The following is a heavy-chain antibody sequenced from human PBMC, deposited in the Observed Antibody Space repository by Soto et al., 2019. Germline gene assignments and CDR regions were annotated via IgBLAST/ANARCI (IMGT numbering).Heavy chain of an antibody. CDR3: AKAPDAKDIVVVPAAFIDY. CDR2: ISGSGGST. Sequence: GGSLRLSCAASGFTFSSYAMSWVRQAPGKGLEWVSAISGSGGSTYYADSVKGRFTISRDNSKNTLYLQMNSLRAEDTAVYYCAKAPDAKDIVVVPAAFIDYWGQGTLVTVSS. J-gene: IGHJ4*02. CDR1: GFTFSSYA. V-gene: IGHV3-23*01. D-gene: IGHD2-2*01.